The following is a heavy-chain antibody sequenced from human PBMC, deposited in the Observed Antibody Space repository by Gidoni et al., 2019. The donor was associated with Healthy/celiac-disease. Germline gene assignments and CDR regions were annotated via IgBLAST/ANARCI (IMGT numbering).Heavy chain of an antibody. CDR1: DGAFSSYT. D-gene: IGHD3-16*01. V-gene: IGHV1-69*08. CDR2: IIPILGIA. CDR3: ARDGGELGMDV. Sequence: QVKLVPAGAEVTKPGSSAQVSCKASDGAFSSYTISWVRQAPGQGLEWMGRIIPILGIANYAQKFTGRVTISADKSTSTAYMELSSLRSEDTAVYDCARDGGELGMDVWGQGTTVTVSS. J-gene: IGHJ6*02.